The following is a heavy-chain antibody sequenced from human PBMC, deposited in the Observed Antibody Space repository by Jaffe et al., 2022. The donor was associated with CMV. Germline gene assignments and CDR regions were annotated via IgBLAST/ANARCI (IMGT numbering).Heavy chain of an antibody. D-gene: IGHD2-21*02. Sequence: QVQLVQSGAEVKKPGASVKVSCKASGYTFTSYAMHWVRQAPGQRLEWMGWINAGNGNTKYSQKFQGRVTITRDTSASTAYMELSSLRSEDTAVYYCARDWGTYCGGDCYFDYWGQGTLVTVSS. J-gene: IGHJ4*02. V-gene: IGHV1-3*01. CDR3: ARDWGTYCGGDCYFDY. CDR1: GYTFTSYA. CDR2: INAGNGNT.